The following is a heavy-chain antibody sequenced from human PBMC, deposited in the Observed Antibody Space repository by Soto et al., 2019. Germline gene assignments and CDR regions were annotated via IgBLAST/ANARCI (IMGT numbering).Heavy chain of an antibody. D-gene: IGHD4-17*01. V-gene: IGHV3-33*01. J-gene: IGHJ6*03. Sequence: QVQVVESGGGVVQPGRSLRLSCAASGFTFSNYGMHWVRQAPGNGPEWVAVLWYDGSNKYYADSVKGRFTISRDNSKNTLYLQMNSLRAEDTAVYYCARGGRLRSPVYYSYMDVWGKGTTVTVSS. CDR2: LWYDGSNK. CDR3: ARGGRLRSPVYYSYMDV. CDR1: GFTFSNYG.